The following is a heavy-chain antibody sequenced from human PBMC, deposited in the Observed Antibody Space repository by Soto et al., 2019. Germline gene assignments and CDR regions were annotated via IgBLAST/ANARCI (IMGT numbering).Heavy chain of an antibody. V-gene: IGHV4-34*01. CDR2: INHSGST. Sequence: QVQLQQWGAGLLKPSETLSLTCAVYGGSFSGYYWSWIRQPPGKGLEWIGEINHSGSTNYNPSLKSRVTISVDTSKNQFPLKLSSVTAADTAVYYCASIRDRYDSSGYIDYWGQGTLVTVSS. CDR1: GGSFSGYY. J-gene: IGHJ4*02. D-gene: IGHD3-22*01. CDR3: ASIRDRYDSSGYIDY.